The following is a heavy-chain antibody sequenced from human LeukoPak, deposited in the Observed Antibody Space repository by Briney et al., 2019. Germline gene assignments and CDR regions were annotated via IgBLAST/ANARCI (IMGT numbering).Heavy chain of an antibody. D-gene: IGHD4-11*01. CDR3: ARDRLYSNYDY. V-gene: IGHV1-2*02. CDR2: INPNSGGT. J-gene: IGHJ4*02. Sequence: ASVKVSCKASGYTFTGYYMHWVRQAPGQGLEWMGWINPNSGGTNYAQKFQGRVTKTRDTSISTAYMELSRLKSDDTAVYYCARDRLYSNYDYWGQGTLVTVSS. CDR1: GYTFTGYY.